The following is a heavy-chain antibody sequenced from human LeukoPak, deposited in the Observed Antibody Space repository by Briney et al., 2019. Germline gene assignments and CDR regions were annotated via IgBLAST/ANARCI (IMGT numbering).Heavy chain of an antibody. CDR3: ARNIAARAEGKAFDI. D-gene: IGHD6-6*01. J-gene: IGHJ3*02. CDR1: GFTFSSYS. Sequence: GGSLRLSCAASGFTFSSYSVNWVRQAPGKGLEWVSSISSSSSYIYYADSVKGRFTISRDNAKNSLYLQMNSLRGEDTAVYYCARNIAARAEGKAFDIWGQGTMVTVSS. V-gene: IGHV3-21*01. CDR2: ISSSSSYI.